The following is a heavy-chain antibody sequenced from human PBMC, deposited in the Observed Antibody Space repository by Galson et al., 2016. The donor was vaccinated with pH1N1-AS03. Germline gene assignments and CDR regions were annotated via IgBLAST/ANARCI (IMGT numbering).Heavy chain of an antibody. CDR3: ARVGWGGDS. V-gene: IGHV4-61*02. D-gene: IGHD3-16*01. CDR2: IRASGST. Sequence: TLSLTCTVSGDSISRGNYFWSWIRQPAGKGLEWIGCIRASGSTAYKPSLKSRVTVSLDPSKNQFSLKLNSVTAADTAFYYCARVGWGGDSWGQGTLVTVSS. CDR1: GDSISRGNYF. J-gene: IGHJ4*02.